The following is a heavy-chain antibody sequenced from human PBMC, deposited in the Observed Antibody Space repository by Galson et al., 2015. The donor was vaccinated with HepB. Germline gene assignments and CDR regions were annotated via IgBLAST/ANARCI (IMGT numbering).Heavy chain of an antibody. D-gene: IGHD3-3*01. CDR3: ARGGTRHHDFWSGQNDAFDI. V-gene: IGHV4-34*01. CDR2: INHSGTT. CDR1: GGSFSVYY. J-gene: IGHJ3*02. Sequence: ETLFLTCAVYGGSFSVYYWTWIRQPPGKGLEWIGEINHSGTTNYNPSLKSRVTISLVTSKTQFSLRLTSVTAADTAVYYCARGGTRHHDFWSGQNDAFDIWGQGTMVTVSS.